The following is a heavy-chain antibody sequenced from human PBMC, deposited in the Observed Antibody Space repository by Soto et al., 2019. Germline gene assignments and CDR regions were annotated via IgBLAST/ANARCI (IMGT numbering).Heavy chain of an antibody. Sequence: PVGSLRLSCAASGFNFTNHWMHWVRQAPGKGLVWVSRITSDGKSKAYAESVKGRFAISRDNAKNTVYLQMNGLTVEDTAVYYCARESGDRPLNWLDPWGQGTLVTVSS. J-gene: IGHJ5*02. V-gene: IGHV3-74*01. CDR2: ITSDGKSK. CDR3: ARESGDRPLNWLDP. CDR1: GFNFTNHW. D-gene: IGHD2-21*02.